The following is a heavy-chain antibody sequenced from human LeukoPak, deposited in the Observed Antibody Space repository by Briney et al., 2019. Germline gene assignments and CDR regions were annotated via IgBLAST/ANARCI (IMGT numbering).Heavy chain of an antibody. CDR2: ISTSGSTI. V-gene: IGHV3-48*03. D-gene: IGHD6-13*01. CDR3: ARGSRSSWSPFDH. CDR1: GFTFSSYE. Sequence: GGSLRLSCVASGFTFSSYEMNWVRQAPGKGLEWVSYISTSGSTIYYADSVKGRFTISRDNAKNSLYLQMNSLRAEDTAVYYCARGSRSSWSPFDHWGQGTLVTVSS. J-gene: IGHJ4*02.